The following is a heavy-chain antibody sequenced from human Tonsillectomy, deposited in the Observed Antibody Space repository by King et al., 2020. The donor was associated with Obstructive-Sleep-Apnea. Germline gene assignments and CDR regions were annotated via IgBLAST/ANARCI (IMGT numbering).Heavy chain of an antibody. CDR3: ARHEEQNEPLRDWYFDL. CDR1: GGSISSYY. D-gene: IGHD1-14*01. Sequence: QLQESGPGLVKPSETLSLTCTVSGGSISSYYWSWIRQPPGKGLEWIGYIYYSGSTNYNPSLKSRVTISVDTSKNQFSLKLSSVTAADTAVYYCARHEEQNEPLRDWYFDLWGRGTLVTVSS. J-gene: IGHJ2*01. CDR2: IYYSGST. V-gene: IGHV4-59*08.